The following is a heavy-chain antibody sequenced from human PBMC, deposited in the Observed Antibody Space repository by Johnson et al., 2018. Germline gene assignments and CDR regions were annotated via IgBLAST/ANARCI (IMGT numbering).Heavy chain of an antibody. Sequence: VQLVQSGGGVVQPGRSLRLSCAASGFTFSSYSMNWVRQAPGKGLEWVSYISSSSSTIYYADSVKGRFTISRDNAKNSLYLKMNSLRAEDTAVYYCAKVMGDSGSYYERPHPNDAFDIWGQGTMVTGSS. CDR1: GFTFSSYS. J-gene: IGHJ3*02. CDR3: AKVMGDSGSYYERPHPNDAFDI. CDR2: ISSSSSTI. V-gene: IGHV3-48*01. D-gene: IGHD1-26*01.